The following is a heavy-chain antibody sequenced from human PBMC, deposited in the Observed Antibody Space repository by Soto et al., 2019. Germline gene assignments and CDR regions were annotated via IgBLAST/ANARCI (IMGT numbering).Heavy chain of an antibody. CDR2: ISSSSSYI. CDR1: GFTFSSLS. CDR3: ARELRSGWYYFDY. J-gene: IGHJ4*02. V-gene: IGHV3-21*01. D-gene: IGHD6-19*01. Sequence: AGGSLRLSCEASGFTFSSLSMNWVRQAPGKGLEWVSSISSSSSYIYYADSVKGRFTISRDNAKNSLYLQMNSLRAGDTAVYYCARELRSGWYYFDYWGQGTLVTVSS.